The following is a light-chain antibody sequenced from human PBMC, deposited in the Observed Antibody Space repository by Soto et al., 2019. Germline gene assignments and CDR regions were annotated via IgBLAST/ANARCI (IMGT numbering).Light chain of an antibody. J-gene: IGLJ1*01. CDR2: DVS. CDR3: SSYTSATTYV. V-gene: IGLV2-14*01. Sequence: PPSSVSGSPGQSNTISWTGTSSDVGAYNYDSWYQQYPGEAPKVIIYDVSHRPAGVSNRFSGSKSGNTASLTISGLQTQDEADYYCSSYTSATTYVFGTGTKVTVL. CDR1: SSDVGAYNY.